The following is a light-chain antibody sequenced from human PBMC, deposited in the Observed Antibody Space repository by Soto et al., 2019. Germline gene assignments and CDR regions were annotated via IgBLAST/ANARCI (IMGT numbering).Light chain of an antibody. CDR1: QTIGGW. V-gene: IGKV1-5*01. CDR3: QQYDSYPYT. Sequence: DIRMTQSPATLSASVGDRVTITCRASQTIGGWLAWYQQKPGKAPKLLISEVSSLESAVPPRFSGSGSGAAFTLIISSLQPDDFATYYCQQYDSYPYTFGQGTKLEI. J-gene: IGKJ2*01. CDR2: EVS.